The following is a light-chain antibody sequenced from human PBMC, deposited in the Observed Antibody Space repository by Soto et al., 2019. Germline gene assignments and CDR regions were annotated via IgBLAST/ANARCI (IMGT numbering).Light chain of an antibody. CDR2: GAS. Sequence: VVMTQSPSTLSVSQGVGATLSCWASQPVKDNLAWYQQKPGQGPRLLIYGASARALGIPDRFSGSGSGTEFTFTITSLQSEDFAVYYCQQYDQWPVTFGQGTRLEIK. J-gene: IGKJ5*01. V-gene: IGKV3D-15*01. CDR3: QQYDQWPVT. CDR1: QPVKDN.